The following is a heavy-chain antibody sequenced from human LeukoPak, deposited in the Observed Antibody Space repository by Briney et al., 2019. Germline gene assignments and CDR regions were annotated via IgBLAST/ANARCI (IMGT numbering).Heavy chain of an antibody. CDR2: ISYDGSNK. CDR1: GFTFSSYA. Sequence: GGSLRLSCAASGFTFSSYAMHWVRQAPGKGLEWVAVISYDGSNKYYADSVKGRFTISRDNSKNTLYLQMNSLRAEDTAVYYCARDVSPYSSSKNRFDPWGQGTLVTVSS. J-gene: IGHJ5*02. CDR3: ARDVSPYSSSKNRFDP. V-gene: IGHV3-30*01. D-gene: IGHD6-13*01.